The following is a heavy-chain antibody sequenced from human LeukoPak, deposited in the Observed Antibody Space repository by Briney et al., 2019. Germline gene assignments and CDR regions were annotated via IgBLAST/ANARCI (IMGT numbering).Heavy chain of an antibody. V-gene: IGHV5-51*01. D-gene: IGHD6-13*01. CDR1: GYSSPSYW. J-gene: IGHJ4*02. CDR2: IYLGDSDS. CDR3: ATRDSSSSIDY. Sequence: GESLKISCKGSGYSSPSYWIGWVRQMPGKGLEWMGIIYLGDSDSRYSPSFQGQVTISADKSISTAYLQWSSLKASDTAMYYCATRDSSSSIDYWGQGTLVTVSS.